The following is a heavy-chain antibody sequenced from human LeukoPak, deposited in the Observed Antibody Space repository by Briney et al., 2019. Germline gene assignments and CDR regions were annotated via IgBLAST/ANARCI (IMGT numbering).Heavy chain of an antibody. D-gene: IGHD1-1*01. Sequence: PSETLSLTCTVSGGSISVSSYYWGWIRQPPGKGLEWIGNIFYNGKTYYNPSLKSRVTISVDTSKNQFSLKLSSVTAADTAVYLCARHRDTGYYYYMDVWGTGTTVTVSS. CDR1: GGSISVSSYY. V-gene: IGHV4-39*01. J-gene: IGHJ6*03. CDR2: IFYNGKT. CDR3: ARHRDTGYYYYMDV.